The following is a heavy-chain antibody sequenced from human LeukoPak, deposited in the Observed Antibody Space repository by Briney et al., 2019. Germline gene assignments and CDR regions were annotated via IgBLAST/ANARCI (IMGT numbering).Heavy chain of an antibody. J-gene: IGHJ4*02. CDR1: GFTFSSYA. Sequence: GGSLRLSCAASGFTFSSYAMSWVRQAPGKGLEWVSGISGSGDSTYYADSVTGRFTISRDNSKNTLYLQMDSLRAEDTPVYYCAKDLNPYSSSSSDYWGQGTLVTVSS. CDR2: ISGSGDST. V-gene: IGHV3-23*01. CDR3: AKDLNPYSSSSSDY. D-gene: IGHD6-6*01.